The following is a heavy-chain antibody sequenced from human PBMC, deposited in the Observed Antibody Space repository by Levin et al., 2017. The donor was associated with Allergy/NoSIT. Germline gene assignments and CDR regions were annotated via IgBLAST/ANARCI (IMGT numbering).Heavy chain of an antibody. CDR1: GGSFSGYY. CDR2: INHSGST. V-gene: IGHV4-34*01. J-gene: IGHJ4*02. D-gene: IGHD1-26*01. CDR3: ASLTGPRLQSGSYYIDY. Sequence: PSETLSLTCAVYGGSFSGYYWSWIRQPPGKGLEWIGEINHSGSTNYNPSLKSRVTISVDTSKNQFSLKLSSVTAADTAVYYCASLTGPRLQSGSYYIDYWGQGTLVTVSS.